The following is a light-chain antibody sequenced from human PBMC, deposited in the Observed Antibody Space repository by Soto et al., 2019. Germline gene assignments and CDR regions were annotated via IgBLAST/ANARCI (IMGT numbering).Light chain of an antibody. Sequence: QSALTQPPSASGSPGQSVTISCTGTSSDVGGYNYVSWYQQHPGKAPKLMISEVSKRPSGVPDRFSGSKSGNTASLTVSGVQAEHEADYYCSSFAGNNNLVFGGGTTLTVL. CDR1: SSDVGGYNY. J-gene: IGLJ2*01. CDR2: EVS. V-gene: IGLV2-8*01. CDR3: SSFAGNNNLV.